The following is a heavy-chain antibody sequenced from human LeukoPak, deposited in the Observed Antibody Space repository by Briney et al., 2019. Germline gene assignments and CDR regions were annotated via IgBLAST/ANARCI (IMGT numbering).Heavy chain of an antibody. CDR2: IKEDGTET. J-gene: IGHJ4*02. V-gene: IGHV3-7*03. D-gene: IGHD5-24*01. CDR1: GFMFSSNW. Sequence: GGSLRLSCAASGFMFSSNWMSWVRLALGKGLEWVANIKEDGTETYYVDSVKGRFTISRDNAKNSLYLQMNSLRVEDTAVYYCAKEGRSLQTYWGQGTLVTVSS. CDR3: AKEGRSLQTY.